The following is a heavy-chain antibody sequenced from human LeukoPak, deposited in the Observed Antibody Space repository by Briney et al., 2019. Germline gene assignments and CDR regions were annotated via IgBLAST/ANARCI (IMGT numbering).Heavy chain of an antibody. CDR3: ARTDTAHYFDY. J-gene: IGHJ4*02. CDR2: IWYDGSNK. V-gene: IGHV3-33*01. D-gene: IGHD5-18*01. Sequence: PGRSLRLSCAASGFTFNSYGMHWVRQAPGKGLEWVAVIWYDGSNKYYADSVKGRFTISRDNSKNTLYLQMNSLRAEDTAVYYCARTDTAHYFDYWGQGTLVTVSS. CDR1: GFTFNSYG.